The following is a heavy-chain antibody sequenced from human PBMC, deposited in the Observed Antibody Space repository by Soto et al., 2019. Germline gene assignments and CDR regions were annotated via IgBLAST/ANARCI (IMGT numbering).Heavy chain of an antibody. CDR2: IYYTGNN. V-gene: IGHV4-30-4*01. Sequence: QVHLQESGPGLVKPSQTLSLSCTVSGDSISSPHYYWTWIRQPPGKGLEWVGYIYYTGNNFYNPALKSRVAMSVGPSTTQFSLKLASVTDADTAVYFCAREPKQNYDSSPWNGGFDSWGPGTLVTVSS. D-gene: IGHD3-22*01. CDR3: AREPKQNYDSSPWNGGFDS. CDR1: GDSISSPHYY. J-gene: IGHJ4*02.